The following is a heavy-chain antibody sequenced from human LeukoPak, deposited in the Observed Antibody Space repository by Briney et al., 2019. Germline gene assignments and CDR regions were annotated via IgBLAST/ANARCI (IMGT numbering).Heavy chain of an antibody. V-gene: IGHV1-2*02. Sequence: GASVKVSCKASGYTFTGYYMHWVRQTPGQGLEWMGWINPNSGGTNYAQKFQGRVTMTRDTSISTAYMELSRLRSDDTAVYYCVAQWELDAFDIWGQGTMVTVSS. D-gene: IGHD1-26*01. CDR2: INPNSGGT. CDR1: GYTFTGYY. J-gene: IGHJ3*02. CDR3: VAQWELDAFDI.